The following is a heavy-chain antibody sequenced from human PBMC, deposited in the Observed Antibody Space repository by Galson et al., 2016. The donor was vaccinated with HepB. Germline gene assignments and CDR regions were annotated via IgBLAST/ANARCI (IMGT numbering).Heavy chain of an antibody. J-gene: IGHJ2*01. CDR2: ISAYNDNT. Sequence: SVKVSCKASGYTFINYGISWLRQAPGQDLEWMGWISAYNDNTNYAQRFQGRVTLTTDTSTTTAFMELRSLRSDDTAVYFCARGGYDWYLDVWGRGTLVSVSS. V-gene: IGHV1-18*01. CDR3: ARGGYDWYLDV. CDR1: GYTFINYG. D-gene: IGHD5-12*01.